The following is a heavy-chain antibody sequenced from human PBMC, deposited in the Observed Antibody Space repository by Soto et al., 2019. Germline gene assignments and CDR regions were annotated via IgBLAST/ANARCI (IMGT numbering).Heavy chain of an antibody. CDR2: ITPNSGGT. CDR1: GYTFAGYS. Sequence: ASVQVSLQTCGYTFAGYSMHWYRKAPGHVLDGMGWITPNSGGTNYAQKFQGRVTMTRDTSISTAYMELSRLGSDDTAVYYCARGAAADSFDYWGQGTLVTVSS. V-gene: IGHV1-2*02. CDR3: ARGAAADSFDY. D-gene: IGHD6-13*01. J-gene: IGHJ4*02.